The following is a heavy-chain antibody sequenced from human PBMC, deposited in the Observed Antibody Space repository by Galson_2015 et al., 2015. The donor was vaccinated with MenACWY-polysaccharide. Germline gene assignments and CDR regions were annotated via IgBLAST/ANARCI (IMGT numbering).Heavy chain of an antibody. CDR3: AKDTAQLDHYYYGMDV. Sequence: SLRLSCAASGFTFSSYAMSWVRQAPGKGLEWVSAISGSGGSTFYADSVKGRFTISRVNSKNTLYLQMNSLRAEDTAVYYCAKDTAQLDHYYYGMDVWGQGTTVTVSS. J-gene: IGHJ6*02. CDR1: GFTFSSYA. V-gene: IGHV3-23*01. D-gene: IGHD5-18*01. CDR2: ISGSGGST.